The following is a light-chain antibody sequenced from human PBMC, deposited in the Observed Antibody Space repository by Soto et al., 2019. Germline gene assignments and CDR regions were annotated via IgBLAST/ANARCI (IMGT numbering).Light chain of an antibody. Sequence: EIVWTQSPGTLSLSPGERATLSCRASQSVSSSYLAWYQQKPGQAPRLLTYGASSRATGIPDRFSGSGSGTDFTLTISRLEPEDIAVYYCQQYGGSTRTFGQGTKVDI. J-gene: IGKJ1*01. CDR2: GAS. CDR3: QQYGGSTRT. V-gene: IGKV3-20*01. CDR1: QSVSSSY.